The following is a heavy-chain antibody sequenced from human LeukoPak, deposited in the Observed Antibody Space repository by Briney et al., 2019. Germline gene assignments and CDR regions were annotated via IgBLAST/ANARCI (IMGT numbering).Heavy chain of an antibody. CDR3: ARSYSSSRFIMDV. Sequence: SKTLSLTCNVSGGSISSSSYYWGWIRPPPGQGLEWIGSIYYSGSTYSNSSLKSRVTISVDTSKNQFSLKQSSVTAADTAVYYCARSYSSSRFIMDVWGKGTTVTVSS. J-gene: IGHJ6*04. CDR2: IYYSGST. CDR1: GGSISSSSYY. V-gene: IGHV4-39*07. D-gene: IGHD6-13*01.